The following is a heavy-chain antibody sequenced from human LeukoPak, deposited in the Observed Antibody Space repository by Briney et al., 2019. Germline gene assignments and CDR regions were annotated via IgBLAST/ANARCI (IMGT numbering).Heavy chain of an antibody. CDR3: ARFSPPPT. CDR1: GFTLSSYW. Sequence: TGGSPRLSCAASGFTLSSYWMHWVRQAPGKGLVWVSRISSDGTITNYADSVKGRFTISRDNAKNTLYLQMNSLRVEDTAVYYCARFSPPPTWGQGTLVTVSS. J-gene: IGHJ4*02. CDR2: ISSDGTIT. V-gene: IGHV3-74*01.